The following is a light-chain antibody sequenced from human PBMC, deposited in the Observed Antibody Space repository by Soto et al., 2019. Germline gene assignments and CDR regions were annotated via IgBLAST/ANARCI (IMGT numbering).Light chain of an antibody. CDR3: QQSYPSIT. CDR1: QSISSY. Sequence: DIQMTQSPSSLSASVGDRVTITCRASQSISSYLNWYQQKPGKAPKLLIYAASSLQSGVPSRFSGSGSGTDFALTIRSLQPEDFATYFCQQSYPSITFGGGTKVETK. CDR2: AAS. V-gene: IGKV1-39*01. J-gene: IGKJ4*01.